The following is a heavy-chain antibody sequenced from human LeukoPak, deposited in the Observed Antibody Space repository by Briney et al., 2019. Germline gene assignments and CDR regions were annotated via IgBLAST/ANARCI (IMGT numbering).Heavy chain of an antibody. Sequence: ASVKVSCKASGYTFTSYDIGWVRQDTGQGLEWMGWMNPNSGNTGYAQKFQGRVTMTRDTSIGTAYMELSSLRFEDTAMYYCVRNKDGFNIWGQGTMVTVSS. J-gene: IGHJ3*02. CDR2: MNPNSGNT. CDR1: GYTFTSYD. CDR3: VRNKDGFNI. V-gene: IGHV1-8*01.